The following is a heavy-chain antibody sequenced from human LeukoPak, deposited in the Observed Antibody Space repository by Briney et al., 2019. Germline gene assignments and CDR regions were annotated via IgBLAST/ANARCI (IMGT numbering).Heavy chain of an antibody. Sequence: SETLSLTCTVSGGSISSSSYYWGWIRQPPGKGLEWIGSIYYSGSTYYNPSLKSRVTMSVDTSKNQFSLKLSSVTAADTAVYYCARARRYFDIWGQGTMVTVSS. CDR2: IYYSGST. CDR1: GGSISSSSYY. V-gene: IGHV4-39*07. CDR3: ARARRYFDI. J-gene: IGHJ3*02. D-gene: IGHD3-9*01.